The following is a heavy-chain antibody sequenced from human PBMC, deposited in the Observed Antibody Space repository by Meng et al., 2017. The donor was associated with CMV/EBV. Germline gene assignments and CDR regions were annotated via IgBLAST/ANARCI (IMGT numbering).Heavy chain of an antibody. D-gene: IGHD3-3*01. CDR2: ISYDGSNK. V-gene: IGHV3-30*04. J-gene: IGHJ5*02. CDR3: ARDHSTIFGVVIMENWFDP. CDR1: GFTFSSYA. Sequence: GGSLRLSCAASGFTFSSYAMHWVRQAPGKGLEWVAVISYDGSNKYYADSVKGRFTISRDNSKNTLYLQMNSLRAEDTAVYYCARDHSTIFGVVIMENWFDPWGQGTLVTVSS.